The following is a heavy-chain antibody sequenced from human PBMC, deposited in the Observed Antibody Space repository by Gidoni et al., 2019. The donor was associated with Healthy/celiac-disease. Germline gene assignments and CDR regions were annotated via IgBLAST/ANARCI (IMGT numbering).Heavy chain of an antibody. CDR1: GGSISSSSYY. Sequence: QLQLQESGPGLVKPSETLSLTCTVSGGSISSSSYYWGWIRQPPGKGLEWIGSIYYSGSTYYNPSLKSRVTISVDTSKNQFSLKLSSVTAADTAVYYCARLAHYYDSSGLLSFWGQGTLVTVSS. CDR2: IYYSGST. CDR3: ARLAHYYDSSGLLSF. D-gene: IGHD3-22*01. V-gene: IGHV4-39*01. J-gene: IGHJ4*02.